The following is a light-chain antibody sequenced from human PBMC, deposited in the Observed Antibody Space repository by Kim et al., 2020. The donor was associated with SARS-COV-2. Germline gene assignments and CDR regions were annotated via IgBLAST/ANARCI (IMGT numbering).Light chain of an antibody. CDR1: GSDVGGYNY. CDR3: SSYTSSSTYV. CDR2: DVS. J-gene: IGLJ1*01. Sequence: QSITSSCTGTGSDVGGYNYVSWYQQHPGKAPKLMIYDVSNRPSGVSNRFSGSKSGNTASLTISGLQAEDEADYYCSSYTSSSTYVFGTGTKVTVL. V-gene: IGLV2-14*03.